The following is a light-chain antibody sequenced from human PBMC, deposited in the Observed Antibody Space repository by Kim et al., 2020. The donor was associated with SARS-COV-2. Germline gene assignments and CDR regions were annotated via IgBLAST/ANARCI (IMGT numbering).Light chain of an antibody. CDR2: VGTGGIVG. J-gene: IGLJ1*01. CDR1: SGYSNYK. Sequence: QSVLTQPPSASASLGASVTLTCTLSSGYSNYKVDWYQQRPGKGPRFVMRVGTGGIVGSKGDGIPDRFSVLGSGLNRYLTIKNIQEEDESDYHCGADHGSGSNFVYVFGTGPKVTVL. V-gene: IGLV9-49*01. CDR3: GADHGSGSNFVYV.